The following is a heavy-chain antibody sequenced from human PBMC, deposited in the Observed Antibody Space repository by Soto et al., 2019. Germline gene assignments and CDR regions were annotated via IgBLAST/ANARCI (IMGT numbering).Heavy chain of an antibody. CDR1: GFTFSSYS. D-gene: IGHD5-12*01. CDR2: ISSSSSYI. CDR3: ASMPREYSGYDLGY. J-gene: IGHJ4*02. Sequence: EVQLVESGGGLVKPGGSLRHSVAASGFTFSSYSMNWVGQAPGKGREWVSSISSSSSYIYYADSVKGRFTISRDYAKNSLYLQMNSLRAEDTAVYYCASMPREYSGYDLGYWGQGTLVTVSS. V-gene: IGHV3-21*01.